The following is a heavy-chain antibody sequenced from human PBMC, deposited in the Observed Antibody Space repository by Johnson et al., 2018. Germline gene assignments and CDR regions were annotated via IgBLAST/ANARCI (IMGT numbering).Heavy chain of an antibody. CDR3: ARVDISGYYFRH. D-gene: IGHD3-22*01. V-gene: IGHV3-66*02. J-gene: IGHJ1*01. CDR1: GFTVSTNY. Sequence: QLVESGGNLVXPGGSLRLSCAASGFTVSTNYMSWVRQAPGKGLEWVSVIYSGGSTNYADSGKGRFTISSDNSKNTLYLQMNSLRAEDTAVYYCARVDISGYYFRHWGQGTLVTVSS. CDR2: IYSGGST.